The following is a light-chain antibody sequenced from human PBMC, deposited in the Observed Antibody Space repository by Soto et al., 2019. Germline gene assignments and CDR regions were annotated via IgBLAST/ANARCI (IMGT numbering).Light chain of an antibody. CDR3: CSYTSSKTDV. Sequence: QSALTQPASVSGSPGQSITISCTGTGSDVGGYDSVSWYQQLPGKAPKLMIYDVSDRPSGVSNRFSGSKSGNTASLTISGLQAEDEADYYCCSYTSSKTDVFGTGTKLTVL. CDR2: DVS. CDR1: GSDVGGYDS. V-gene: IGLV2-14*03. J-gene: IGLJ1*01.